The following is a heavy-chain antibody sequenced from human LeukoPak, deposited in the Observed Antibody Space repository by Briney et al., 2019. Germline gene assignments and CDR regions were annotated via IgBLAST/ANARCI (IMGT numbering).Heavy chain of an antibody. CDR1: GGSISSTGYY. D-gene: IGHD3-3*01. J-gene: IGHJ4*02. CDR2: INHSGST. V-gene: IGHV4-39*07. Sequence: PSETLSLTCTVSGGSISSTGYYWAWIRQPPGKGLEWIGEINHSGSTNYNPSLKSRVTISVDTSKNQFSLKLSSVTAADTAVYYCARGRRFWSGYCPYFDYWGQGTLVTVSS. CDR3: ARGRRFWSGYCPYFDY.